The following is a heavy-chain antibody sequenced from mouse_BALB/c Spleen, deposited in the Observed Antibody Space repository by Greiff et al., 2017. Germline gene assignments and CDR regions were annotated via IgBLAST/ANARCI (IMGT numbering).Heavy chain of an antibody. V-gene: IGHV3-6*02. Sequence: EVHLVESGPGLVKPSQSLSLTCSVTGYSITSGYYWNWIRQFPGNKLEWMGYISYDGSNNYNPSLKNRISITRDTSKNKFFLKLNSVTTEDTATYYCARDRVYDGMDYWGQGTSVTVSS. D-gene: IGHD2-3*01. CDR2: ISYDGSN. CDR1: GYSITSGYY. CDR3: ARDRVYDGMDY. J-gene: IGHJ4*01.